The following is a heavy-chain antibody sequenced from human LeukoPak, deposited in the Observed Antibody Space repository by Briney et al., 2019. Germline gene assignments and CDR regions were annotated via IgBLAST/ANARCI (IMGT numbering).Heavy chain of an antibody. CDR1: GTTFDRYS. CDR3: ARERYLPSSGYYYMDV. V-gene: IGHV3-48*04. J-gene: IGHJ6*03. D-gene: IGHD6-25*01. Sequence: PGGSLRLSCVAYGTTFDRYSMDWVRQAPGKGLEWVSYISSGSNTRLYAESVKGRFTISRDNSNDSLFLQMNSLRAEDSAVYYCARERYLPSSGYYYMDVWGKGTTVTVSS. CDR2: ISSGSNTR.